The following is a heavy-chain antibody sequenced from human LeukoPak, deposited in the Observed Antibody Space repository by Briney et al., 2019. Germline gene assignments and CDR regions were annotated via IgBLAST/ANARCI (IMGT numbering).Heavy chain of an antibody. Sequence: SETLSLTCTVSGGSISTYYWSWIRQPPGKGLEWIGYIFYSGSTNYNPSLKSRVTISVDTSKNQFSLNLSSVTAADTAVYCCARGNSYYDSSDYFPWESFQHWGQGTLVTVSS. CDR1: GGSISTYY. CDR2: IFYSGST. J-gene: IGHJ1*01. D-gene: IGHD3-22*01. V-gene: IGHV4-59*01. CDR3: ARGNSYYDSSDYFPWESFQH.